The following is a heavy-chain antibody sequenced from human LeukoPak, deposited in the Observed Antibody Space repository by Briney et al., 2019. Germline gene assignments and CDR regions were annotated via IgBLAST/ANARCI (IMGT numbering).Heavy chain of an antibody. CDR3: ASSGSIQLWLLNY. D-gene: IGHD5-18*01. J-gene: IGHJ4*02. V-gene: IGHV4-34*01. CDR2: INHSGST. Sequence: SETLSLTCAVYGGSFRGYYWSWIRQPPGKGLEWIGEINHSGSTNYNPSLKSRVTISVDTSKNQFSLKLSSVTAADTAVYYCASSGSIQLWLLNYWGQGTLVTVSS. CDR1: GGSFRGYY.